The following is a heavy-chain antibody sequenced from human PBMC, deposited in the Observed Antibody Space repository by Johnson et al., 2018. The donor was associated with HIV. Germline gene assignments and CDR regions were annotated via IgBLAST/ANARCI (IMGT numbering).Heavy chain of an antibody. Sequence: VQLVESGGGVVRPGGSLRLSCAASGFTFDDYGMSWVRQAPGKGLEWVSGISWNSGSIGYADSVKGRFTISRDNSKKTLFLQMNNLRAEDTAVYFCAKETRDSRSAFDIWGQGTMVTVSS. V-gene: IGHV3-20*04. CDR2: ISWNSGSI. D-gene: IGHD3-22*01. CDR3: AKETRDSRSAFDI. CDR1: GFTFDDYG. J-gene: IGHJ3*02.